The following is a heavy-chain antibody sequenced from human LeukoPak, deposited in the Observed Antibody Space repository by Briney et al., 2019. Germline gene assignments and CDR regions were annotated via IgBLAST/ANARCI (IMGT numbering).Heavy chain of an antibody. CDR1: GFSFRTYA. CDR2: ISGSGATT. CDR3: VRESTSSGYYYAPDY. D-gene: IGHD3-22*01. J-gene: IGHJ4*02. V-gene: IGHV3-23*01. Sequence: AGGSLRLSRAASGFSFRTYAMTWVRQAPGKGLEWVSSISGSGATTYNADPLKGRFTISRDNSKNTLYLQMNSLRAEDTAVYYCVRESTSSGYYYAPDYWGQGTLVTVS.